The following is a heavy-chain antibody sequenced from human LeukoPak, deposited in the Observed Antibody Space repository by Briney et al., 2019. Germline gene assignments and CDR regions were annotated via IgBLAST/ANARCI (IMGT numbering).Heavy chain of an antibody. Sequence: ASVKVSCKASGYTFTSYALHWVRQAPGQGLEWMGWINAGNGDTRYSQNFQGRVTITRDTSASTAYMELSSLRSEDTAVYYCATALYYGDPSFLYWGQGTLVTVSS. V-gene: IGHV1-3*01. CDR3: ATALYYGDPSFLY. D-gene: IGHD4-17*01. CDR2: INAGNGDT. CDR1: GYTFTSYA. J-gene: IGHJ4*02.